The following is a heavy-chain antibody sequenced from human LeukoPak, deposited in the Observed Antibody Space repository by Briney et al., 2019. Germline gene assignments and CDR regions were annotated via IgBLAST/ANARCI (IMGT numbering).Heavy chain of an antibody. J-gene: IGHJ6*03. CDR2: MNPNSGKT. CDR1: GYTFTSYD. Sequence: ASVKVSCKASGYTFTSYDINWVGQAAGQGLEWMGWMNPNSGKTGNAQKFKGRVTMTRNTYISTDYMEMSSLISDDTAVYYCARVSWCSCYDYNYYYMDFCCKGTTVTISS. D-gene: IGHD5-12*01. CDR3: ARVSWCSCYDYNYYYMDF. V-gene: IGHV1-8*01.